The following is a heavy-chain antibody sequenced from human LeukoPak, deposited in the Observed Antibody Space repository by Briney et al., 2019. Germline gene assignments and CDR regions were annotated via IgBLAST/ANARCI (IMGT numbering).Heavy chain of an antibody. J-gene: IGHJ4*02. CDR1: GGSFSGYY. Sequence: SETLSLTCAVYGGSFSGYYWSWIRQPPGKGLEWIGEINHSGSTNYNPSLKSRVTISVDTSKNQFSLRLSSVTAADTAVYYCARPNWNDLHFDYWGQGTLVTVSS. V-gene: IGHV4-34*01. D-gene: IGHD1-1*01. CDR3: ARPNWNDLHFDY. CDR2: INHSGST.